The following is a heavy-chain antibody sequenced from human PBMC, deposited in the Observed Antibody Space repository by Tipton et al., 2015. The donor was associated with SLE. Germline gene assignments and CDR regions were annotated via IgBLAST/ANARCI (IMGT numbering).Heavy chain of an antibody. V-gene: IGHV4-59*11. CDR1: GGSITNHY. CDR3: ARTLGAIAHTVYDAFDI. J-gene: IGHJ3*02. Sequence: TLSLTCTVSGGSITNHYWNWIRQPPGKGLEGIGYIHYSGTTHDNTSLKSRVTMSVDMSKNQFSLRLTSVTAADTAVYYCARTLGAIAHTVYDAFDIWGQGKMVTVSS. CDR2: IHYSGTT. D-gene: IGHD1-26*01.